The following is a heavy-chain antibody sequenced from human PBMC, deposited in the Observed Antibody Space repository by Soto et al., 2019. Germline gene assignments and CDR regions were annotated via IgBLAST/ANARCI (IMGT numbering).Heavy chain of an antibody. J-gene: IGHJ4*02. V-gene: IGHV4-59*01. Sequence: SETMSLPCTVVCGSLSRFAWRGILQPPGRGMEWIGQIYDSGTANYNPSLKSRVTISVDTSKKQFSLNLSSVTAADTAMYDWYGSGGNRGQGTLVTVSS. CDR1: CGSLSRFA. CDR2: IYDSGTA. CDR3: YGSGGN. D-gene: IGHD3-16*01.